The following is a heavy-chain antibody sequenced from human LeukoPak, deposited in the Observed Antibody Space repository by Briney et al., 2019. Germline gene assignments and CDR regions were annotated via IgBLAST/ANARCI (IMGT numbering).Heavy chain of an antibody. CDR2: IWYDGSNK. J-gene: IGHJ4*02. D-gene: IGHD2-2*01. CDR1: GFTFSSYG. CDR3: ARERCTSTSCYVDY. Sequence: GGSLRLSCAASGFTFSSYGMHWVRHAPGKGLEWVEVIWYDGSNKYYADSVKDRFTISRDNSKNTLYLQMNSLRAEDTAVYYCARERCTSTSCYVDYWGQGTLVTVSS. V-gene: IGHV3-33*01.